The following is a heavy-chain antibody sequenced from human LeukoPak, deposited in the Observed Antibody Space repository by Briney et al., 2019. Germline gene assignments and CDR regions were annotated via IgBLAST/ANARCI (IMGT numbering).Heavy chain of an antibody. V-gene: IGHV3-11*04. D-gene: IGHD3-10*01. J-gene: IGHJ5*02. CDR3: AKDLMRDRWFGES. CDR1: GFTFNDYY. CDR2: LSGTGTII. Sequence: GGSLRLSCAASGFTFNDYYMSWIRQSPGKGLEWVSYLSGTGTIIYYADSVKGRFTISRDTSRNTLYLQMNSLRPEDTAVYYCAKDLMRDRWFGESWGQGTLVTVSS.